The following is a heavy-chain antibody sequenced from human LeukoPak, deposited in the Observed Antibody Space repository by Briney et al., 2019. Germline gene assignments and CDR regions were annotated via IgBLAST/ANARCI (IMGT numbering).Heavy chain of an antibody. CDR1: GFTFSSYD. CDR2: IGTAGDT. V-gene: IGHV3-13*01. Sequence: GGSLRLSCAASGFTFSSYDMPWVRQATGKGLEWVSAIGTAGDTYYPGSVKGRFTISRENAKNSLYLQMNSLRAGDTAAYYCARERDYYGMDVWGQGTTVTVSS. J-gene: IGHJ6*02. CDR3: ARERDYYGMDV.